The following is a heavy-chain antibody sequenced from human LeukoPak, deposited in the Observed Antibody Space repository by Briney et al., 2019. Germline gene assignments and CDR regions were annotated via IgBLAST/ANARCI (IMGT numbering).Heavy chain of an antibody. Sequence: QPGGSLRLSCAASGFTFSSYWMNWARQAPGKGLEWVASINHNGNVNYYVDSVKGRFTISRDNAKNSLYLQMNSLRAEDTAVYYCARDRSIFTGWGQGTLVAVSS. CDR2: INHNGNVN. D-gene: IGHD1-14*01. CDR1: GFTFSSYW. J-gene: IGHJ4*02. CDR3: ARDRSIFTG. V-gene: IGHV3-7*03.